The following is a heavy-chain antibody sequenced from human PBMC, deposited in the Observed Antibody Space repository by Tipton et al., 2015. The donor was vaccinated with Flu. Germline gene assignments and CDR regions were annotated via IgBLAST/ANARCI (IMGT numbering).Heavy chain of an antibody. CDR3: ARGSGSGTHVMFDY. CDR1: GGSLSSFY. CDR2: IYSSGST. Sequence: TLSLTCTVSGGSLSSFYWSWIRQPAGKGLEYIGRIYSSGSTTYNPSFKSRVSMSIDASKSQFSLNRNSVTAADTAMYYCARGSGSGTHVMFDYWGQGTLVTVSS. J-gene: IGHJ4*02. V-gene: IGHV4-4*07. D-gene: IGHD3-10*01.